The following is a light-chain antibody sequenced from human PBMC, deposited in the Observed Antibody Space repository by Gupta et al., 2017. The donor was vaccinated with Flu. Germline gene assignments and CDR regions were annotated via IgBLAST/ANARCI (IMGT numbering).Light chain of an antibody. CDR1: SLRNSY. CDR3: NSRESTDNDQAV. CDR2: DKN. Sequence: SSELTQDPAVSVALGQTVRITCEGDSLRNSYASWYQQKPGQAPVLVIYDKNIRPSGIPDRCSASSSGKTTALTITGGQAEEEAAYYCNSRESTDNDQAVFGGGTKLTVL. J-gene: IGLJ2*01. V-gene: IGLV3-19*01.